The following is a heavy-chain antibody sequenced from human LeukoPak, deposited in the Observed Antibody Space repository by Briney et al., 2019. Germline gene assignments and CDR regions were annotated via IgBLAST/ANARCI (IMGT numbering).Heavy chain of an antibody. CDR1: GFTFSSYG. CDR3: AKDLALYFSDAFDI. J-gene: IGHJ3*02. Sequence: GGSLRLSCAASGFTFSSYGMHWVRQAPGKGLEWVAFIRYDGSNKYYADSVKGRFTISRDNSKNTLYLQMNSLRAEDTAVYYCAKDLALYFSDAFDIWGQGTMVTVSS. D-gene: IGHD2-8*01. V-gene: IGHV3-30*02. CDR2: IRYDGSNK.